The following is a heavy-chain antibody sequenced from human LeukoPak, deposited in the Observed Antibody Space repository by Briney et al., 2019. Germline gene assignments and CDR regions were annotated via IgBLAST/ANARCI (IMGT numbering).Heavy chain of an antibody. CDR2: ISWNSGSI. J-gene: IGHJ4*02. D-gene: IGHD5-18*01. CDR3: ARAIGLQTYPLHYFDY. Sequence: GGSLRLSCAASGFTFDDYAMHWVRQAPGKGLEWVSGISWNSGSIGYADSVKGRFTISRDNAKNSLYLQMNSLRAEDMALYYCARAIGLQTYPLHYFDYWGQGTLVTVSS. V-gene: IGHV3-9*03. CDR1: GFTFDDYA.